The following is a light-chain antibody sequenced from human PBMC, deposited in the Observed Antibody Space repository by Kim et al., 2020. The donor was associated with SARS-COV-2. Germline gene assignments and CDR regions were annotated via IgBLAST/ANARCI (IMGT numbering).Light chain of an antibody. J-gene: IGLJ1*01. CDR1: SSDVGGYNY. CDR3: SSYTSSSTLYV. Sequence: QSITISCTGTSSDVGGYNYGPWYQQHPGKAPKLMIYDVSKRPSGVSNRFSGSKSGNTASLTISGLQAEDEADYYCSSYTSSSTLYVFGTGTKVTVL. V-gene: IGLV2-14*04. CDR2: DVS.